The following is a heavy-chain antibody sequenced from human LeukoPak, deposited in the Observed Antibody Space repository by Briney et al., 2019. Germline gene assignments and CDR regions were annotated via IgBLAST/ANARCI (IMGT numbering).Heavy chain of an antibody. CDR1: GYTFTSYY. CDR3: ARDVVGATKYYYYIDV. CDR2: INPSRGST. Sequence: GASVNVSCKASGYTFTSYYMHWVRPAPGQGLEWMGIINPSRGSTSYAQKFQGRVTMTRDTSTSTVYMEQNSLRSEDTAVYYCARDVVGATKYYYYIDVWGKGASVTISS. J-gene: IGHJ6*03. D-gene: IGHD1-26*01. V-gene: IGHV1-46*01.